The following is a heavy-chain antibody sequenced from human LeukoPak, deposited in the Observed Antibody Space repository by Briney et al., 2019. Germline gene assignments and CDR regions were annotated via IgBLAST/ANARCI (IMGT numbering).Heavy chain of an antibody. J-gene: IGHJ2*01. Sequence: ASVKVSCKASGIFGSYAISWVRQAPGQGLEWMGGIIPVSGSTHYAQKFQGRLTITPDESTSTVYMEMSSLRSEDTAMYYCAKEGNTALVTGYFDLWGRGTLVTVSA. V-gene: IGHV1-69*13. CDR2: IIPVSGST. CDR3: AKEGNTALVTGYFDL. D-gene: IGHD5-18*01. CDR1: GIFGSYA.